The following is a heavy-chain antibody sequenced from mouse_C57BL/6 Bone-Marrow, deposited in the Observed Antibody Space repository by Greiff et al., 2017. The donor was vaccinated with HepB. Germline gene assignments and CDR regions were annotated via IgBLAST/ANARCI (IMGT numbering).Heavy chain of an antibody. Sequence: VHVKQSGAELVKPGASVKLSCTASGFNIKDYYMHWVKQRTEQGLEWIGRIDPEDGETKYAPKFQGKATITADTSSNTAYLQLSSLTSEDTAVYYCAREYSNAYWYFDVWGTGTTVTVSS. CDR1: GFNIKDYY. D-gene: IGHD2-5*01. V-gene: IGHV14-2*01. CDR2: IDPEDGET. J-gene: IGHJ1*03. CDR3: AREYSNAYWYFDV.